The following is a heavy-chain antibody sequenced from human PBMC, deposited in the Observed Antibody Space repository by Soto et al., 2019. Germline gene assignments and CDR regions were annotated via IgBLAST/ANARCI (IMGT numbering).Heavy chain of an antibody. V-gene: IGHV3-21*01. CDR1: GFTFSSYS. CDR2: ISSSSSYI. Sequence: GGSLRLSCAASGFTFSSYSMNWVRQAPGEGLEWVSSISSSSSYIYYADSVKGRFTISRDNAKNSLYLQMNSLRAEDTAVYYCARTRIAAAGTKKNWFDPWGQGTLVTVSS. J-gene: IGHJ5*02. CDR3: ARTRIAAAGTKKNWFDP. D-gene: IGHD6-13*01.